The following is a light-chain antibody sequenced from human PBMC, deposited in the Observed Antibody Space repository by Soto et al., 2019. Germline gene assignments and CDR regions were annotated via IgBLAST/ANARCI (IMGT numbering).Light chain of an antibody. V-gene: IGKV3-20*01. CDR2: DAS. Sequence: EIVVTQSPATLSLSPGASDTFSFSASQSVRSSLAWYQQQPGQAPRLLIYDASSRATGIPDRFSGSGSGTDFTLTISRLEPEDFAVYYCQQYGSSPTWTFGQWTKVDIK. CDR1: QSVRSS. CDR3: QQYGSSPTWT. J-gene: IGKJ1*01.